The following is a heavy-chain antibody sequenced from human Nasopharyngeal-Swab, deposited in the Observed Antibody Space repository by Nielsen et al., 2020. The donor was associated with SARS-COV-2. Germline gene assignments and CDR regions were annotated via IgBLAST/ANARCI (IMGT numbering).Heavy chain of an antibody. V-gene: IGHV4-59*01. D-gene: IGHD6-19*01. J-gene: IGHJ4*02. Sequence: WIRQPPGKGLEWIGYIYYSGSTNYNPSLKSRVTISVGTSKNQFSLKLSSVTAADTAVYYCARYYSSGNFDYWGQGTLVTVSS. CDR3: ARYYSSGNFDY. CDR2: IYYSGST.